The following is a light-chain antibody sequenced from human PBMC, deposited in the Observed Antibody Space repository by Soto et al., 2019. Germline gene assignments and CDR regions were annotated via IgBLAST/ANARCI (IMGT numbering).Light chain of an antibody. CDR3: XXSSGAPFT. J-gene: IGKJ3*01. V-gene: IGKV1-27*01. Sequence: DFRMTQSPASLSASVGDRVTITCRASQDLGNSLAWYQQKPGKVPALLIYAALTLQSGVPSRFSGSGSGTEFTLTINSLQPEDVAXXYCXXSSGAPFTFGPGTKVQI. CDR1: QDLGNS. CDR2: AAL.